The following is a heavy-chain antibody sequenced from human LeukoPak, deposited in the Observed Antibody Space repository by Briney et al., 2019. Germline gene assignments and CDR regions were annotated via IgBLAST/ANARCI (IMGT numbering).Heavy chain of an antibody. CDR1: GGSISSSIYY. V-gene: IGHV4-39*01. D-gene: IGHD3-3*01. CDR3: ARQYYDFLGVRSWFDP. Sequence: PSETLSLTCTVSGGSISSSIYYWGWIRQPPGKGLEWIGSIYYSGSTYYNPSLKSRVTISVDTSKNQFSLKLSSVTAADTAVYYCARQYYDFLGVRSWFDPWGQGTLVTVSS. J-gene: IGHJ5*02. CDR2: IYYSGST.